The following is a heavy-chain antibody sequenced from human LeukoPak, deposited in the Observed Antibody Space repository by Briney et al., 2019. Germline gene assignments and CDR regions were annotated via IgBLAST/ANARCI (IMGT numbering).Heavy chain of an antibody. J-gene: IGHJ4*02. Sequence: SSETLSLTCTVSGGSISSGGYYWSWIRQHPGKGLEWIGCIYYSGSTYYNPSLKSRVTISVDTSKNQFSLKLSSVTAADTAVYYCARDRGSGWYGGVDYWGQGTLVTVSS. CDR3: ARDRGSGWYGGVDY. V-gene: IGHV4-61*08. CDR2: IYYSGST. CDR1: GGSISSGGYY. D-gene: IGHD6-19*01.